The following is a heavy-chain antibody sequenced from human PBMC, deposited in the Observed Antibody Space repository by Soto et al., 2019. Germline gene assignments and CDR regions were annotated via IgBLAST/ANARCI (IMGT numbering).Heavy chain of an antibody. J-gene: IGHJ5*02. Sequence: ASVKVSCKASGGTFSSYAISWVRQAPGQGLEWMGGIIPIFGTANYAQKFQGRVTITADESTSTAYMELSSLRSEDTAVYYCARDRYCSGGSCTPYWFDPWGQGTLVTVSS. CDR1: GGTFSSYA. D-gene: IGHD2-15*01. CDR2: IIPIFGTA. V-gene: IGHV1-69*13. CDR3: ARDRYCSGGSCTPYWFDP.